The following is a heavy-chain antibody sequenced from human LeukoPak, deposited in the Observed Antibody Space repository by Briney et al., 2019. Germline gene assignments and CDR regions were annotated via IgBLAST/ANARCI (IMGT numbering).Heavy chain of an antibody. CDR1: GFTFSSYG. V-gene: IGHV3-30*02. CDR3: TRQGEDRGSYYEVQH. CDR2: IRFDGSIK. J-gene: IGHJ1*01. D-gene: IGHD1-26*01. Sequence: GGSLRLSCAASGFTFSSYGMHWVRQAPGKGLEWVAFIRFDGSIKYYAESVKGRFTISRDNSKNTLYVQMNSLKTEDTAVYYCTRQGEDRGSYYEVQHWGQGTLVTVSS.